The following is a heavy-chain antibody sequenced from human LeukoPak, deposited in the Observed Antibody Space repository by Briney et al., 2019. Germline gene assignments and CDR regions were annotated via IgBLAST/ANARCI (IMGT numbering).Heavy chain of an antibody. CDR3: ARETKRVGDAFDI. CDR2: IKQDGSEK. CDR1: GFTFSSYW. J-gene: IGHJ3*02. Sequence: GGSLRLSCAASGFTFSSYWMSWVRQAPGKGLEWVANIKQDGSEKYYVDSVKGRFTISRDNAKNSLYLQMNSLRAEDTAVYYCARETKRVGDAFDIWGQGTMVTVSS. D-gene: IGHD3-10*01. V-gene: IGHV3-7*01.